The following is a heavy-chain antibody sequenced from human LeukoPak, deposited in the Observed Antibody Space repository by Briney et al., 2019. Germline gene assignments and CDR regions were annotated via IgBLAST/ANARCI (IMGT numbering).Heavy chain of an antibody. Sequence: KTSETLSLTCTVSGGSISNYYWSWIRQPPGKGLEWIGYIYYSGSTNYNPSLKSRVTISVDTSKNQFSLELSSVTAADTAVYYCASQPGGVTNYFDYWGQGTLVTVSS. CDR1: GGSISNYY. D-gene: IGHD2-21*02. J-gene: IGHJ4*02. CDR3: ASQPGGVTNYFDY. V-gene: IGHV4-59*08. CDR2: IYYSGST.